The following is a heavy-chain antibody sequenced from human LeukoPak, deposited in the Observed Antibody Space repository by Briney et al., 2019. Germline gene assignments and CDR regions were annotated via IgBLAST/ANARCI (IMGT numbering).Heavy chain of an antibody. J-gene: IGHJ5*02. Sequence: GGSLRLSCAASGFTFSRYGMSWVRQAPGKGLEWVAAISGGGDTTYYADSVKGRFTISRDNSKNTLYLQMNSLRVEDVAVYYCAKDRTGTTGRDWLDPWGQGTLVTVSS. D-gene: IGHD1/OR15-1a*01. CDR2: ISGGGDTT. CDR1: GFTFSRYG. CDR3: AKDRTGTTGRDWLDP. V-gene: IGHV3-23*01.